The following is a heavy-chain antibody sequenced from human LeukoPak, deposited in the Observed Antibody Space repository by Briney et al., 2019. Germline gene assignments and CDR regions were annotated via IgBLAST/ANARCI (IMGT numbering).Heavy chain of an antibody. Sequence: ASVKVSCKASGYTFTSYYMHWVRQALGQGLEWMGIINPSGGSTSYAQKFQGRVTMTRDTSTSTVYMELSSLRSEDTAVYYCAADILTGYSDYWGQGTLVTVSS. CDR1: GYTFTSYY. J-gene: IGHJ4*02. V-gene: IGHV1-46*01. CDR3: AADILTGYSDY. D-gene: IGHD3-9*01. CDR2: INPSGGST.